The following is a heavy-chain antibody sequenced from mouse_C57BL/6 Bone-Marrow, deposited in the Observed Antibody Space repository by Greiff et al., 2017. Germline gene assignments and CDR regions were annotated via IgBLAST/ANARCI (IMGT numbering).Heavy chain of an antibody. J-gene: IGHJ3*01. V-gene: IGHV1-64*01. CDR3: AGGVHGSPPFAY. CDR2: IHPNSGST. D-gene: IGHD1-1*01. CDR1: GYTFTSYW. Sequence: QVQLQQSGAELVKPGASVKLSCKASGYTFTSYWMHWVKQRPGQGLEWIGMIHPNSGSTNYNEKFKSKAKLTVDKSSSTAYMQLSSLTSEDSAVYYCAGGVHGSPPFAYWGQGTLVTVSA.